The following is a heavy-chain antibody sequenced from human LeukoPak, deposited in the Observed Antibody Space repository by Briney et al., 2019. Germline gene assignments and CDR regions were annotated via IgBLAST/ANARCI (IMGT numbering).Heavy chain of an antibody. CDR2: IYSGGST. D-gene: IGHD6-19*01. CDR1: GFTVSSNY. V-gene: IGHV3-53*01. J-gene: IGHJ3*02. Sequence: GGSLRLSCAASGFTVSSNYMSWVRQAPGKGLEWVSVIYSGGSTYYADCVKGRFTISRDNSKNTLYLQMNSPRAEDTAVYYCARLAVAGWTRAFDIWGQGTMVTVSS. CDR3: ARLAVAGWTRAFDI.